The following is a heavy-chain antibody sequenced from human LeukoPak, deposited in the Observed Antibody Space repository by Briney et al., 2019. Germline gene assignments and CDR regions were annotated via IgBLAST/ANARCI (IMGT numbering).Heavy chain of an antibody. CDR3: VRATAGGSYDAFDI. Sequence: GGSLRLSCAASGFTFSDYYMSWIRQAPGKGLEWVSSISSSSSYIYYADSVKGRFTISRDNAKNSLYLQMNSLRAEDTAVYYCVRATAGGSYDAFDIWGQGTMVTVSS. CDR1: GFTFSDYY. CDR2: ISSSSSYI. V-gene: IGHV3-11*06. D-gene: IGHD1-26*01. J-gene: IGHJ3*02.